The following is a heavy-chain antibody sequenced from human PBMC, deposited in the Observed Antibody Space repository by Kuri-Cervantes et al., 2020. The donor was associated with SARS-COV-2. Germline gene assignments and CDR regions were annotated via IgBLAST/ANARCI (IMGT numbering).Heavy chain of an antibody. J-gene: IGHJ4*02. CDR3: ARAQGIAVAGIFDY. D-gene: IGHD6-19*01. V-gene: IGHV1-69*13. Sequence: SVKVSCKASGYTFTSYGISWVRQAPGQGLEWMGGIIPIFGTANYAQKFQGRVTITADESTSTAYMELSSLRSEDTAVYYCARAQGIAVAGIFDYWGQGTLVTVSS. CDR2: IIPIFGTA. CDR1: GYTFTSYG.